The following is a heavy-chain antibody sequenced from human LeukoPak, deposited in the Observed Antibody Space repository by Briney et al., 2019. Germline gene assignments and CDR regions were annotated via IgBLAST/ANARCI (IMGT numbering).Heavy chain of an antibody. CDR3: TRDPRRLDY. V-gene: IGHV3-21*05. CDR1: GFTFSSYA. CDR2: ISGNSGDI. Sequence: TGGSLRLSCAASGFTFSSYAMTWVRQAPGKGLEWLSYISGNSGDINYLDSVRGRFTISRDNAKNSLYLQMNSLRVEDTAVYYCTRDPRRLDYLGQGTLVTVSS. J-gene: IGHJ4*02.